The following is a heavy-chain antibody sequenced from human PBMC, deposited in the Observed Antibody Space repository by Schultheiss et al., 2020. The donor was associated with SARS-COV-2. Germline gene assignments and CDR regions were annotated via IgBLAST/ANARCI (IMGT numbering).Heavy chain of an antibody. V-gene: IGHV4-59*01. CDR1: GGSISSYY. J-gene: IGHJ6*03. CDR2: IYYSGST. Sequence: SETLSLTCTVSGGSISSYYWSWIRQPPGKGLEWIGYIYYSGSTNYNPSLKSRVTMSVDTSKNQFSLKLSSVTAADTAVYYCARDEYGSGSYTHYYYYMDVWGKGTTVTVSS. CDR3: ARDEYGSGSYTHYYYYMDV. D-gene: IGHD3-10*01.